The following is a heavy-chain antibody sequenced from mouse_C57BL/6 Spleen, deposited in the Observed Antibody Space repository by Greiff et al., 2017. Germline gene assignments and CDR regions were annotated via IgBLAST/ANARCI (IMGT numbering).Heavy chain of an antibody. J-gene: IGHJ1*03. CDR2: IDPNSGGT. Sequence: QVQLQQPGAELVKPGASVKLSCKASGYTFTSYWMHWVKQRPGRGLEWIGRIDPNSGGTKYNENFKSKATLTVDKPSSTAYRQLSSLTSADSAVYYGARRNDGYLYWYFGVWGTGTTVTVSS. CDR1: GYTFTSYW. V-gene: IGHV1-72*01. D-gene: IGHD2-3*01. CDR3: ARRNDGYLYWYFGV.